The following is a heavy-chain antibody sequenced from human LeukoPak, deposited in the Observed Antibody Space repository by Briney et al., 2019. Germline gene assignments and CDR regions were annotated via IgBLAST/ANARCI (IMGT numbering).Heavy chain of an antibody. CDR1: GGSISSYY. CDR3: AREEVLLGIDSWFDP. Sequence: SETLSLTCTVSGGSISSYYWSWIRQHPGKGLEWIGCIYYSGSTYYNPSLKSRVTISVDTSKNQFSLKLSSVTAADTAVYYCAREEVLLGIDSWFDPWGQGTLVTVSS. J-gene: IGHJ5*02. D-gene: IGHD7-27*01. V-gene: IGHV4-59*06. CDR2: IYYSGST.